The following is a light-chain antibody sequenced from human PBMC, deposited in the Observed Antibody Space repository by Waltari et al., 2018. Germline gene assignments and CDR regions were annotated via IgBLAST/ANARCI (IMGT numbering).Light chain of an antibody. CDR1: SSHIGSNT. Sequence: QSVLTQPPSASGTPGQRVTISCSGSSSHIGSNTVNWYQQLPGTAPKLLISSNNKRPSGVPDRFSGAKSGTSASLAISGLQSEDEADYYCAAWDDSLSALYVFGTGTKVTVL. J-gene: IGLJ1*01. V-gene: IGLV1-44*01. CDR3: AAWDDSLSALYV. CDR2: SNN.